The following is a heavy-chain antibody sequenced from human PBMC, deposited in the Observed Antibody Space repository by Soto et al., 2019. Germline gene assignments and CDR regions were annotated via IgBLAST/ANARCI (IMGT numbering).Heavy chain of an antibody. CDR2: ISGSGGST. J-gene: IGHJ4*02. V-gene: IGHV3-23*01. CDR1: GFTFSSYA. Sequence: PGGSLRLSCAASGFTFSSYAMSWVRQAPGKGLEWVSAISGSGGSTYYADSVKGRFTISRDNSKNTLYLQMNSLRAEDTAVYYCAKLGYCSGGSCLYFDYWGQGTLVTVSS. CDR3: AKLGYCSGGSCLYFDY. D-gene: IGHD2-15*01.